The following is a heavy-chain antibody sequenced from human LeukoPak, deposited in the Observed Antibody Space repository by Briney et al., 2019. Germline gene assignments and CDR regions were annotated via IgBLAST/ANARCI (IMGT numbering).Heavy chain of an antibody. V-gene: IGHV3-30-3*01. D-gene: IGHD3-3*01. CDR2: ISYDGSNK. CDR1: GFTFSSYA. CDR3: AREDSHYDFWSGYPYYYYGMDV. Sequence: PGGSLRLSCAASGFTFSSYAMHWVRQAPGKGLEWVAVISYDGSNKYYADSVKGRFTISRDNSKNTLYLQMNSLRAEDTAVYYCAREDSHYDFWSGYPYYYYGMDVWGQGTTVTVSS. J-gene: IGHJ6*02.